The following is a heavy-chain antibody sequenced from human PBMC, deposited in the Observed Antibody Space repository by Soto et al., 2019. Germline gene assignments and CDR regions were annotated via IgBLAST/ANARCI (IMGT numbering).Heavy chain of an antibody. CDR1: GFTFSSYG. CDR2: ISYDGSNK. Sequence: GGSLRLSCAASGFTFSSYGMHWVRQAPGKGLEWVAVISYDGSNKYYADSVKGRFTISRDNSKNTLYLQMNSLRAEDTAVYYCAKEVGAIGYYEYWGQGTLVTVSS. CDR3: AKEVGAIGYYEY. D-gene: IGHD1-26*01. V-gene: IGHV3-30*18. J-gene: IGHJ4*02.